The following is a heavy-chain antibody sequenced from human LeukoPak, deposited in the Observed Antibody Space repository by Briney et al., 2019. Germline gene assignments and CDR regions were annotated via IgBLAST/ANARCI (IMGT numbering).Heavy chain of an antibody. D-gene: IGHD2-8*01. CDR1: GGSISSYY. CDR2: IYCSGST. J-gene: IGHJ2*01. V-gene: IGHV4-59*01. CDR3: ARGKYCTNGVCYRDWYFDL. Sequence: SETLSLTCTVSGGSISSYYWSWIRQPPGKGLEWIGYIYCSGSTNYNPSLKSRVTISVDTSKNQFSLKLSSVTAADTAVCYCARGKYCTNGVCYRDWYFDLWGRGTLVTVSS.